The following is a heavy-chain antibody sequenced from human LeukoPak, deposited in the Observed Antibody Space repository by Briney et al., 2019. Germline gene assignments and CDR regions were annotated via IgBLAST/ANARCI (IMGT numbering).Heavy chain of an antibody. V-gene: IGHV4-59*08. CDR3: ARPNCSGGSCYSGRDAFDI. J-gene: IGHJ3*02. CDR1: GGSISSYY. D-gene: IGHD2-15*01. Sequence: PSETLSLTCTVSGGSISSYYWSWIRQPPGKGLECIGYIYYSGSTNYNPSLKSRVTISVDTSKNQFSLKLSSVTAADTAVYYCARPNCSGGSCYSGRDAFDIWGQGTMVTVSS. CDR2: IYYSGST.